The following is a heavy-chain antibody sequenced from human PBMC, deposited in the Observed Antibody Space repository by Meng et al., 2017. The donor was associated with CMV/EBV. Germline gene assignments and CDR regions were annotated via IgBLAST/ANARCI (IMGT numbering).Heavy chain of an antibody. V-gene: IGHV4-61*02. Sequence: VQRQESGPGLVKPSPTLSLTCTVSGGSISSGSYYWSWIRQPAGKGLEWIGRIYTSGSTNYNPSLKSRVTISVDTSKNQFSLKLSSVTAADTAVYYCARGLITMVRGVPFDYWGQGTLVTVSS. J-gene: IGHJ4*02. CDR3: ARGLITMVRGVPFDY. D-gene: IGHD3-10*01. CDR1: GGSISSGSYY. CDR2: IYTSGST.